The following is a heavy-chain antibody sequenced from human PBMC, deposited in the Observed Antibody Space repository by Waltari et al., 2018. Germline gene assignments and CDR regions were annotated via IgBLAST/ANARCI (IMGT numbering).Heavy chain of an antibody. D-gene: IGHD2-15*01. J-gene: IGHJ4*02. V-gene: IGHV4-34*01. Sequence: QVQLQQWGAGLLKPSETLSLTCAVYGGSFSGYYWSWIRQPPGKGLEWIGEINHSGSTNANPSLKSRVTISVDTSKNQFSLKLSSVTAADTAVYYCARGRAVAATVAVSEFDYWGQGTLVIVSS. CDR3: ARGRAVAATVAVSEFDY. CDR1: GGSFSGYY. CDR2: INHSGST.